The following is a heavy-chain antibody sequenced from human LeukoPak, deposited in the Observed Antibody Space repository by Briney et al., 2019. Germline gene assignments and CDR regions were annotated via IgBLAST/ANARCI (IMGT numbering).Heavy chain of an antibody. Sequence: PGGSLRLSCAASGFTFSSYWMHWVRQAPGKGLVWVSRINSDGSSTSYADSVKGRFTISRDNAKNTLYLQMNSLRAEDTAVYYCARDNRGAYGSGSYSHYYYYGMDVWGQGTTVTVSS. CDR2: INSDGSST. V-gene: IGHV3-74*01. J-gene: IGHJ6*02. D-gene: IGHD3-10*01. CDR1: GFTFSSYW. CDR3: ARDNRGAYGSGSYSHYYYYGMDV.